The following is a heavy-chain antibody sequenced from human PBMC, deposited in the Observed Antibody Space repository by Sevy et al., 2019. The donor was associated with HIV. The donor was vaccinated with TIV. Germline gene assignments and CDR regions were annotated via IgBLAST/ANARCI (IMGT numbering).Heavy chain of an antibody. CDR2: LWSHGRRE. V-gene: IGHV3-33*03. Sequence: GGSLRLSCAGSGFTFSNYAMHWVRQAPGKGLECVAGLWSHGRRENYADFAKGRFTISRENSKNTVYLHMDSLGTDDTAVYYCAKEDDAFDVWGQGTMVTVSS. CDR3: AKEDDAFDV. J-gene: IGHJ3*01. CDR1: GFTFSNYA.